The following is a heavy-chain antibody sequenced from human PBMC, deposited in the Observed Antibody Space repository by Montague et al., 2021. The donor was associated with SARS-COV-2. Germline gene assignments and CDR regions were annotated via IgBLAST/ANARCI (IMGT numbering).Heavy chain of an antibody. Sequence: SETLSLTCAVYGGSFSGYYWSWIRQHPGKGLEWIGEINHSGSTNYNPSLKSRVTISMDTSKNQFSLKLSSVTAADTAVYYCARGVRQLGVRYYYYYIDVWDQGTTVTVSS. CDR1: GGSFSGYY. CDR3: ARGVRQLGVRYYYYYIDV. V-gene: IGHV4-34*01. D-gene: IGHD6-6*01. CDR2: INHSGST. J-gene: IGHJ6*03.